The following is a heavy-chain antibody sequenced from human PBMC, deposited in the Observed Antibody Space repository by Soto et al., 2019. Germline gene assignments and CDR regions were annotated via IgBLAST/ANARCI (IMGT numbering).Heavy chain of an antibody. CDR2: INSPSGGI. CDR1: GFTFSTYS. V-gene: IGHV3-48*01. CDR3: ARDRDYAVDY. Sequence: EVQLVESGGGLVQPGGSLRLSCAASGFTFSTYSVNWVRQAPGKGLEWVSYINSPSGGISYADSVKGRFTISRDNAKNSLYLQMDSLRAEDTAVYYCARDRDYAVDYWGQGTVVTVSS. J-gene: IGHJ4*02. D-gene: IGHD4-17*01.